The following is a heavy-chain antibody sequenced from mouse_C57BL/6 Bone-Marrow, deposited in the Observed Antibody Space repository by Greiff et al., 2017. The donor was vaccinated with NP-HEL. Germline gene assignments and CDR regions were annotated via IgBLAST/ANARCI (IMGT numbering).Heavy chain of an antibody. V-gene: IGHV14-2*01. CDR3: ASTPFYVNEDVFDY. J-gene: IGHJ2*01. D-gene: IGHD1-1*01. CDR1: GGDGRGCW. Sequence: EVQLQQSGAELVKPGASVKLYCTADGGDGRGCWMDVGWEGTEQGLEWIGRIDPVEWETKYAQNFQGKATTTVDTSSNTAYLQLSSLTSEDTAVYYCASTPFYVNEDVFDYWGQGTTLTVSS. CDR2: IDPVEWET.